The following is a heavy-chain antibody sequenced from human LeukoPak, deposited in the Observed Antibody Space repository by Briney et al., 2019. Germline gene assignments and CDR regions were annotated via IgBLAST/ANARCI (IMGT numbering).Heavy chain of an antibody. Sequence: PGGSLRLSCAASGFSISDYWMNWVRLVPGKGLEWVANINEDGTIQDYVASVRGRFTISRNNAKNSLYLQMNRLGAEDTAVYYCASRESSMARSHWGHGTLVTVSS. CDR3: ASRESSMARSH. CDR2: INEDGTIQ. CDR1: GFSISDYW. D-gene: IGHD3-10*01. V-gene: IGHV3-7*01. J-gene: IGHJ4*01.